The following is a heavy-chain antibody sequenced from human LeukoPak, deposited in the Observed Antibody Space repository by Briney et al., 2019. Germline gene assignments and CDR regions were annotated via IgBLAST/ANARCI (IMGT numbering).Heavy chain of an antibody. Sequence: GGSLRLSCAASGFTVSSNYMSWVRQAPGKGLEWVSVIYSGGSTYYADSVKGRFIISRDNSGNMLYLQMNSLRAEDTAVYYCAGASDYYGSGSYDNYWGQGTLVTVSS. CDR2: IYSGGST. V-gene: IGHV3-53*01. CDR1: GFTVSSNY. J-gene: IGHJ4*02. D-gene: IGHD3-10*01. CDR3: AGASDYYGSGSYDNY.